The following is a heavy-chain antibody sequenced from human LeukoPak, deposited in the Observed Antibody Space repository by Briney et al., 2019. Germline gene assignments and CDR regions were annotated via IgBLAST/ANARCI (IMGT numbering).Heavy chain of an antibody. J-gene: IGHJ5*02. Sequence: GGSLRLSCAASGFTFSGYPIHWVRQAPGKGLEWVAVISYDGSNKYYADSVKGRFTISRDNSKNTLYLQMNSLRAEDTAVYYCAKDHQFDPWGQGTLVTVSS. V-gene: IGHV3-30*04. CDR3: AKDHQFDP. CDR2: ISYDGSNK. CDR1: GFTFSGYP.